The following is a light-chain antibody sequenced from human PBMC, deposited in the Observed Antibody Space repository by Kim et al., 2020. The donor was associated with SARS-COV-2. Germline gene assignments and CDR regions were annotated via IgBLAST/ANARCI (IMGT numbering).Light chain of an antibody. V-gene: IGKV3-20*01. CDR1: QSVSSSY. Sequence: EIVLTQSPGTLSLSPGERATLSCRASQSVSSSYLAWYQQKPGQAPRLLIYGASSRATGIPDRFSGSGSGTDFTLTISILEPEDFAVYYCQQYGSSTEYTFGQGTKLEI. J-gene: IGKJ2*01. CDR3: QQYGSSTEYT. CDR2: GAS.